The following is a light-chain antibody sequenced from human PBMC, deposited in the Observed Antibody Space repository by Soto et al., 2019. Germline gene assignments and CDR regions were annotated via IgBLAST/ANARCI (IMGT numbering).Light chain of an antibody. Sequence: EIVLTQSPGTLSLSPGERATLSCRASQSVSSSYLAWYQQKPGQAPRLLIYGASSRATGIPDRFSGSGSGTHFTLTISRLEPEDFAVYYCQQYGSSPPITFGLGTRLEIK. CDR2: GAS. V-gene: IGKV3-20*01. CDR3: QQYGSSPPIT. J-gene: IGKJ5*01. CDR1: QSVSSSY.